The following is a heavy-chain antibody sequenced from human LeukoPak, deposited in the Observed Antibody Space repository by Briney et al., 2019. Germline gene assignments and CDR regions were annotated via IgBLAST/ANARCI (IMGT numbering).Heavy chain of an antibody. Sequence: GGSLRPSCAASGFTFSSYGMHWVRQAPGKGLEWVAVISYDGSNKYYADSVKGRFTISRDNSKNTLYLQMNSLRAEDTAVYYCAKEAYSGYDPEIHFDYWGQGTLVTVSS. CDR1: GFTFSSYG. J-gene: IGHJ4*02. D-gene: IGHD5-12*01. CDR2: ISYDGSNK. V-gene: IGHV3-30*18. CDR3: AKEAYSGYDPEIHFDY.